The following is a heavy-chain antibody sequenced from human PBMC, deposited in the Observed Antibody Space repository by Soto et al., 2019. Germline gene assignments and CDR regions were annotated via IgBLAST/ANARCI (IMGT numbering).Heavy chain of an antibody. CDR3: ARSVAVPGENIDY. J-gene: IGHJ4*02. Sequence: SETLSLTCSVSGGSISGSYWSLIRQSPGKGLEWLGYVYYTGSTNYSPSLRSRVSISVDTSKNEFSLRLSSVTAADTAVYFCARSVAVPGENIDYWGQGTQVTASS. V-gene: IGHV4-59*01. D-gene: IGHD6-19*01. CDR2: VYYTGST. CDR1: GGSISGSY.